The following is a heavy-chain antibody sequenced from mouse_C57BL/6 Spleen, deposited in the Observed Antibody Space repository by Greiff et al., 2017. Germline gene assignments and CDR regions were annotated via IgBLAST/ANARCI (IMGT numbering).Heavy chain of an antibody. CDR2: IWSGGST. V-gene: IGHV2-4*01. Sequence: QVQLKQSGPGLVQPSQRLSVTCTVSGFSLTSYGVHWVRQPPGKGLEWLGVIWSGGSTDYNAAFISRLSISKDNSTSQVFIKMNRRQPDDTAIYYWAKNTKEYYYGSYYVDYWGQGTTLTVSS. D-gene: IGHD1-1*01. CDR1: GFSLTSYG. J-gene: IGHJ2*01. CDR3: AKNTKEYYYGSYYVDY.